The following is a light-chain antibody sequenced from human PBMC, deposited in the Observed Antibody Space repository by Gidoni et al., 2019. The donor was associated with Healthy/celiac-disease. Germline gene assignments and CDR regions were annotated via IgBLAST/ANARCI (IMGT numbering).Light chain of an antibody. CDR1: QGISSY. CDR3: QQLNSYPIT. CDR2: AAS. J-gene: IGKJ5*01. V-gene: IGKV1-9*01. Sequence: DIQLTQSPSFLSASVGDRVTITCRASQGISSYLAWYQQKPGKAPKLMIYAASTLQSGVPSRFSGSGSLTEFTLTISSLQPEDFATYYCQQLNSYPITFGQGTRLEIK.